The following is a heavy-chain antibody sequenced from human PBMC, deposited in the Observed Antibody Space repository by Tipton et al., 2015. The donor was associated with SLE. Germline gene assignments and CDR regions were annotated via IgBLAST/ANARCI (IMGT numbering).Heavy chain of an antibody. Sequence: QLVQSGPEVKRPGASVKVSCTASDYTFTAYGISWVRQAPGQGLEWMGWVSGDNGRTRYAQNLQDRVTMTTDTSTSTAYMELMRLRSDDTAVYYCARDESGFKDFFDYWGQGTLVTVSS. V-gene: IGHV1-18*04. J-gene: IGHJ4*02. CDR3: ARDESGFKDFFDY. D-gene: IGHD5-12*01. CDR2: VSGDNGRT. CDR1: DYTFTAYG.